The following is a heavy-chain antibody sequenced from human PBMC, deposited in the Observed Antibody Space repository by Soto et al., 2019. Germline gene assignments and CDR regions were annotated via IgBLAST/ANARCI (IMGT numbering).Heavy chain of an antibody. CDR3: ARDQQWLVRFYFDF. V-gene: IGHV3-33*01. J-gene: IGHJ4*02. D-gene: IGHD6-19*01. CDR1: GFTSSSYG. Sequence: PGGSLRLSCAASGFTSSSYGMHWVRQAPGKGLEWMAVIWYDGSNKYYADSVKGRFTISRDNSKNTLYLQMNSLRAEDTAVYYCARDQQWLVRFYFDFWGQGTLVTVSS. CDR2: IWYDGSNK.